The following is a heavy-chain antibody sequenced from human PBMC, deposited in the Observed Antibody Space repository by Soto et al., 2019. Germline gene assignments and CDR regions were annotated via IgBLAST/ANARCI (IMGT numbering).Heavy chain of an antibody. V-gene: IGHV3-48*03. J-gene: IGHJ6*02. CDR3: ARVRIVVVTTYPGDYYGMDV. Sequence: PGGSLRLSCAASGFTFSSYEMNWVRQAPGKGLEWVSYISSSGGTIYYADSVKGRFTISRDNAKNSLYLQMNGLRAEDTAVYYCARVRIVVVTTYPGDYYGMDVWGQGTTVTVS. CDR1: GFTFSSYE. D-gene: IGHD2-21*02. CDR2: ISSSGGTI.